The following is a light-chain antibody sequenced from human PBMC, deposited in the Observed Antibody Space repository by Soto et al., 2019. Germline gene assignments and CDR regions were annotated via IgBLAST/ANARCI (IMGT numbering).Light chain of an antibody. J-gene: IGKJ5*01. CDR3: HQYDGSPIT. V-gene: IGKV3-20*01. CDR2: GIS. CDR1: QSISSSD. Sequence: EIVLTQSPGTLSLSPGERATLSCRVSQSISSSDLAWYQHRPGQAPRLLISGISRRAPGIPDRFSGDGSGTDFTLTISRLEPEDYAVYYCHQYDGSPITFGQGTRLEIK.